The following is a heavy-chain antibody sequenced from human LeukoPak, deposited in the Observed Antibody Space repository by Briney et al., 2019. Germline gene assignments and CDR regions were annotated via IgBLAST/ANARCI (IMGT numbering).Heavy chain of an antibody. Sequence: ASVKVSCKASGGTFSSYAISWVRQAPGQGLEWMGGIIPIFGTANYAQKFQGRVTITADESTSTAYMELSSLRSEDTAVYYCARGPRSTSCPPCYYYYMDVWGKGTMVTVSS. D-gene: IGHD2-2*01. CDR1: GGTFSSYA. J-gene: IGHJ6*03. CDR2: IIPIFGTA. V-gene: IGHV1-69*13. CDR3: ARGPRSTSCPPCYYYYMDV.